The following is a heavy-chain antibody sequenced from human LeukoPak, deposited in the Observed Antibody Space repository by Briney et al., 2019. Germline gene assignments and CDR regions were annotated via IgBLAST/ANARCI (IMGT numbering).Heavy chain of an antibody. D-gene: IGHD3-22*01. V-gene: IGHV1-18*01. Sequence: ASVKVSCKASGYTFTSYGISWVRQAPGQGLEWMGWLSAYNGNTNYAQKLQGRVTMTTDTSTSTAYMELRSLRSDDTAVYYCARSYGDITMIEPDIWGQGTMVTVSS. CDR1: GYTFTSYG. J-gene: IGHJ3*02. CDR3: ARSYGDITMIEPDI. CDR2: LSAYNGNT.